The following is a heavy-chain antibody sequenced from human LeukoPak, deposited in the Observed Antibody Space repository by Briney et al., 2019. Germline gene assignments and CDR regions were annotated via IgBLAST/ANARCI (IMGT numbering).Heavy chain of an antibody. Sequence: SETLSLTCTVSGGSISSYYWSWIRQPAGKGLEWIGRIYTSGSTNYNPSLKSRVTMSVDTSKNQFSLKLSSVTAADTAVYYCAREWIPGSRSNNAFDIWGQGTMVTVSS. CDR2: IYTSGST. V-gene: IGHV4-4*07. D-gene: IGHD1-26*01. CDR3: AREWIPGSRSNNAFDI. CDR1: GGSISSYY. J-gene: IGHJ3*02.